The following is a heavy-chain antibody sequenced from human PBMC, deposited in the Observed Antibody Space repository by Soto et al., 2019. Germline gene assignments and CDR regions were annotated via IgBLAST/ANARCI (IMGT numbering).Heavy chain of an antibody. D-gene: IGHD2-15*01. CDR1: GGSISSGGYY. CDR2: IYYSGST. Sequence: QVQLQESGPGLVKPSQTLSLTCTVSGGSISSGGYYWSWIRQHPGKGLEWIGYIYYSGSTYYNPSLRSRFTISLDTSKNQFSRKLRSVPAADTAVYYCARVAAAFFDHWGPGTLVTVSS. V-gene: IGHV4-31*03. J-gene: IGHJ4*02. CDR3: ARVAAAFFDH.